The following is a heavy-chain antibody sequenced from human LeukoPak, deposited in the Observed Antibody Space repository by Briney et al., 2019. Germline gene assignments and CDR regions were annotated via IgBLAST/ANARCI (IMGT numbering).Heavy chain of an antibody. J-gene: IGHJ5*01. D-gene: IGHD2-2*02. CDR2: ISGTGSNI. Sequence: PGGSLRLSCAASGFSFSSYAMSWVRQAPGKGLEWVSHISGTGSNIEYADSVKGRFTISRDNSKNTLYLQLNSLRVEDTAVYYCAKQPLLYPLGWFDYWGQGTLVAVSS. CDR3: AKQPLLYPLGWFDY. CDR1: GFSFSSYA. V-gene: IGHV3-23*01.